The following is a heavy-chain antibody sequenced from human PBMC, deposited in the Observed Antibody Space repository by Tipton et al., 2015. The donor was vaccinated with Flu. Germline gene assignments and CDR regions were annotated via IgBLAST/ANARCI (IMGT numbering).Heavy chain of an antibody. CDR1: GDSISSDYY. D-gene: IGHD3-10*01. V-gene: IGHV4-38-2*02. J-gene: IGHJ4*02. Sequence: TLSLTCTISGDSISSDYYWGWIRQPPGKGLEWIGNIFRTGSTYRNPSLKSRVTISIDTSKHQFSLRLRSVTAADTAVYYCARLTYYYGSGTSDCWGQGTLLTVSP. CDR3: ARLTYYYGSGTSDC. CDR2: IFRTGST.